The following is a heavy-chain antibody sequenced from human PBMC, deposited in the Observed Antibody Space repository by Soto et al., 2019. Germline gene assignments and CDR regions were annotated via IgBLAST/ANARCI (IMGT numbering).Heavy chain of an antibody. CDR2: INGGDGKT. D-gene: IGHD3-10*01. J-gene: IGHJ4*02. Sequence: QVHIVQSGSEVKRPGASVKISCKASGYTFTIHAIHWVRQAPGQGLEWMGWINGGDGKTEYSQKLQGRVTLTRDTSTTTVYMDLNTLTSEDTAVHYCARGFYGSADYWGQGTLVTVSS. CDR3: ARGFYGSADY. CDR1: GYTFTIHA. V-gene: IGHV1-3*01.